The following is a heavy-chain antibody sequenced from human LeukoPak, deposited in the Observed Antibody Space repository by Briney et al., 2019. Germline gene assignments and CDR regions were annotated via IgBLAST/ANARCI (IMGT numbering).Heavy chain of an antibody. Sequence: ASVKVSCKASEGTFSSYTVSWVRQAPGQGLEWMGRIVPVLDMTDYAQKFQGRVTITADRSTSTVYMELNSLTSEDTAMYYCARSAPGSSWTINYSYLYMDVWGKGTTVTVS. CDR1: EGTFSSYT. D-gene: IGHD6-13*01. CDR3: ARSAPGSSWTINYSYLYMDV. V-gene: IGHV1-69*02. J-gene: IGHJ6*03. CDR2: IVPVLDMT.